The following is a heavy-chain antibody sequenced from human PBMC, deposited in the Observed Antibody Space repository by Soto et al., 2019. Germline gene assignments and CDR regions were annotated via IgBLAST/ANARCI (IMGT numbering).Heavy chain of an antibody. Sequence: GESLKISCKGSGYNFTTFWIGWVRQMPGKGLEWMGIIYPGDSETKYSPDFEGQVTISADRSTNTAYLQWRSLRPSDTAMYYCARLGFPGAIYFDSWGRGTLVTVSS. J-gene: IGHJ4*02. CDR2: IYPGDSET. CDR3: ARLGFPGAIYFDS. CDR1: GYNFTTFW. V-gene: IGHV5-51*01.